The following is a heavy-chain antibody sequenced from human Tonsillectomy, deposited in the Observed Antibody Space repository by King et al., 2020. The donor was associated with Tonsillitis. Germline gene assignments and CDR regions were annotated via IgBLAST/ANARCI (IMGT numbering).Heavy chain of an antibody. CDR2: IGTAGDT. CDR3: ARMGYCSGGSCYPGGDAFDI. J-gene: IGHJ3*02. V-gene: IGHV3-13*01. Sequence: VQLVESGGGLVQPGGSLRLSCAASGFTFSSYDMHWVRQATGKGLEWVSAIGTAGDTYYPGSVKGRFTISRENAKNSLYLQMNSLRAGDTAVYYCARMGYCSGGSCYPGGDAFDIWGKGTMVTVSS. D-gene: IGHD2-15*01. CDR1: GFTFSSYD.